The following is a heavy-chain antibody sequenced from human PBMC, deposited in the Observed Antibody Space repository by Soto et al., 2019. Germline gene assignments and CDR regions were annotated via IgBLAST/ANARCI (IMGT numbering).Heavy chain of an antibody. CDR1: GGTFSSYA. CDR2: IIPIFGTA. J-gene: IGHJ5*02. CDR3: ARAYGDSSSWEGMYNWFDP. V-gene: IGHV1-69*01. Sequence: QVQLVQSGAEVKKPGSSVKVSCKASGGTFSSYAISWVRQAPGQGLEWMGGIIPIFGTANYAQKFQGRVTITADESTSTAYMELSSLRSEDTAVYYCARAYGDSSSWEGMYNWFDPWGQGTLVTVSS. D-gene: IGHD6-13*01.